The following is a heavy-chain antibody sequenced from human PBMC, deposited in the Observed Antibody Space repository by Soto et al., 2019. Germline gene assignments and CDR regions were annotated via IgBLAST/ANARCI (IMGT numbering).Heavy chain of an antibody. Sequence: PGGSLRLSCAASGFTFSDYYMSWIRQAPGKGLEWVSYISSSGSTIYYADPVKGRFTISRDNAKNSLYLQMNSLRAEDTAVYYCARGTIAAAGIWFDPWGQGTLVTVSS. CDR1: GFTFSDYY. J-gene: IGHJ5*02. CDR3: ARGTIAAAGIWFDP. CDR2: ISSSGSTI. V-gene: IGHV3-11*01. D-gene: IGHD6-13*01.